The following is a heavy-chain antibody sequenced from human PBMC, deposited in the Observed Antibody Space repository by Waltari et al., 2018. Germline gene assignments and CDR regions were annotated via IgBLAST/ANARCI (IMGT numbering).Heavy chain of an antibody. J-gene: IGHJ4*02. CDR1: GGSFSGYY. CDR3: ARYYYDSSGNHYFDY. D-gene: IGHD3-22*01. V-gene: IGHV4-34*01. CDR2: INHSGST. Sequence: QVQLQQWGARLLKPSATLSLTCAVSGGSFSGYYWRWIRQPPGKGLEWIGEINHSGSTNYNPSLKSRVTISVDTSKNQFSLKLSSVTAADTAVYYCARYYYDSSGNHYFDYWGQGTLVTVSS.